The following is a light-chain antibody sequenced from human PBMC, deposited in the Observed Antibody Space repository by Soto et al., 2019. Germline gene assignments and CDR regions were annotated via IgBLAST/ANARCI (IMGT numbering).Light chain of an antibody. CDR2: WAS. CDR1: QSVLYSSNNKNY. J-gene: IGKJ2*01. Sequence: DIVMTQSPDSLAVSLGERATINSKSSQSVLYSSNNKNYLAWYQQRPGQPPKLLLYWASTRESGVPDRFSGSGSGTDFTLTITSLQAEDVAVYYCQQYESTPPTFGQGTKLEIK. V-gene: IGKV4-1*01. CDR3: QQYESTPPT.